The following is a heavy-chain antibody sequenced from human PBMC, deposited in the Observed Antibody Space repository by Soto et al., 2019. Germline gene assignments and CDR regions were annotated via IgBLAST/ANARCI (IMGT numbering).Heavy chain of an antibody. D-gene: IGHD4-17*01. V-gene: IGHV3-48*02. J-gene: IGHJ4*02. Sequence: EVRLVESGGNLIQPGGSLTLSCAASGVTFSNYGMTWVRQAPGEGLEWVSHINSGGSNILYADSVKGRFTISRDNGKHSVYLHMNSLIDEDTAVYYCATDPDGDLDFDYWGQGTLVSVSS. CDR2: INSGGSNI. CDR1: GVTFSNYG. CDR3: ATDPDGDLDFDY.